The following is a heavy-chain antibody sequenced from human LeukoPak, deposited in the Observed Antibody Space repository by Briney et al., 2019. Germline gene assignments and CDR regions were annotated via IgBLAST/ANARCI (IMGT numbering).Heavy chain of an antibody. CDR2: IKQDGSEK. D-gene: IGHD3-10*01. CDR3: ARDSGFGELNVAFHI. J-gene: IGHJ3*02. V-gene: IGHV3-7*04. Sequence: GGSLSLSCAASGFTLSTYWMSWVCQAPGKGLEWVANIKQDGSEKYYVDSVKGRFTISRDNAKNSLYLQMNSLRADDTAVYYCARDSGFGELNVAFHIWGQGTMVTVSS. CDR1: GFTLSTYW.